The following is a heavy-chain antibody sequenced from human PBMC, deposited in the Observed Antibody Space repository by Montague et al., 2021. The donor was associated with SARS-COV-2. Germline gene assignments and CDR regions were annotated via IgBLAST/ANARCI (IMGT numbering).Heavy chain of an antibody. CDR1: GGSISSSSYY. D-gene: IGHD6-13*01. CDR3: ARVGRQQLVRLSGMDV. V-gene: IGHV4-39*07. CDR2: IYYSGST. Sequence: SETLSLTCTVSGGSISSSSYYWGWIRQPPEKVLGWIGSIYYSGSTYYNPSLKRRVTISVETSKNQFSLKLSSVTAAETAGYYCARVGRQQLVRLSGMDVWGQGTTVTVSS. J-gene: IGHJ6*02.